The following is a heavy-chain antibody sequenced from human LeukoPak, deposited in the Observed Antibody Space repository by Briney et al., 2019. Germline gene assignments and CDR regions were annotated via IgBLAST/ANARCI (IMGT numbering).Heavy chain of an antibody. D-gene: IGHD5-24*01. Sequence: PGGSLRLSCAASGFTFSSYSMNWVRQAPGEGLEWVSSISSSSSYIYYADSVKGRFTISRDNAKNSLYLQMNSLRAEDTAVYYCARDLLATINYWGQGTLVTVSS. J-gene: IGHJ4*02. V-gene: IGHV3-21*01. CDR1: GFTFSSYS. CDR2: ISSSSSYI. CDR3: ARDLLATINY.